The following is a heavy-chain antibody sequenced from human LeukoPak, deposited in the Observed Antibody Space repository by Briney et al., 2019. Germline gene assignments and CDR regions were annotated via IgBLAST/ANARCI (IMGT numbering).Heavy chain of an antibody. CDR1: GYTFTSYY. Sequence: ASVKVSCKASGYTFTSYYMHWVRQAPGQGLEWMGIINPSGGSTSYAQKFQGRVTMTRDMSTSTVYMELSGLRSEDTAVYYCARDPGYGVRRGPSGYWGQGTLVTVSS. CDR2: INPSGGST. V-gene: IGHV1-46*01. D-gene: IGHD4-17*01. CDR3: ARDPGYGVRRGPSGY. J-gene: IGHJ4*02.